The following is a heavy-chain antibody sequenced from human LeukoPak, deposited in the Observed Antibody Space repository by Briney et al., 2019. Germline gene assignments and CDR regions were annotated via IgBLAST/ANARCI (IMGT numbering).Heavy chain of an antibody. CDR1: GFTFSSYA. CDR2: ISGSCGST. J-gene: IGHJ4*02. D-gene: IGHD2-2*01. Sequence: GGSLRLSCASSGFTFSSYAMSWVRQAPGKGLEWVSAISGSCGSTYYADSVQGRFTIPRHNSKNTLYLQMNSLRAEDTAVYYCARSHAPIPAAIVFYFDYWGQGTLVTVSS. CDR3: ARSHAPIPAAIVFYFDY. V-gene: IGHV3-23*01.